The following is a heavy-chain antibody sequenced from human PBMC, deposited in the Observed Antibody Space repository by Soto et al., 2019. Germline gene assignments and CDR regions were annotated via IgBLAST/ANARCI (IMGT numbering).Heavy chain of an antibody. V-gene: IGHV3-30-3*01. CDR1: GFTFSSYA. CDR2: ISYDGSNK. J-gene: IGHJ6*02. D-gene: IGHD2-2*01. Sequence: PGGSLRLSCAASGFTFSSYAMHWFRQAPGKGLEWVAVISYDGSNKYYADSVKGRFTISRDNSKNTLYLQMNSLRAEDTAVYYCARDCSSTSRPTYYGMDVWGQGTTVTVSS. CDR3: ARDCSSTSRPTYYGMDV.